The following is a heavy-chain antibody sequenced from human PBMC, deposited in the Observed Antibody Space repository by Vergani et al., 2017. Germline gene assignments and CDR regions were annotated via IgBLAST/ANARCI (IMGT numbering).Heavy chain of an antibody. J-gene: IGHJ5*02. D-gene: IGHD3-22*01. V-gene: IGHV3-7*01. Sequence: EVQVVESGGGLVQPGGSLRLSCAASGFTFSSYAMHWVRQAPGKGLEWVANIKADGGETYYADSVKGRFTISRDNAKNLLYLQMNSLRGDDTAIYYCARHSSGYSWGQGTLVTVSS. CDR3: ARHSSGYS. CDR2: IKADGGET. CDR1: GFTFSSYA.